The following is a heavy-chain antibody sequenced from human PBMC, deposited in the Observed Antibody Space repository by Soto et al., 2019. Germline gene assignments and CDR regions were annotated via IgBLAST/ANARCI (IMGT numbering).Heavy chain of an antibody. Sequence: QVQLQESGPGLVKPSETLSLTCTVSGGSISSYYWSWIRQPPGKGLEWIGYIYYRGRTNYNPSLNSRVTISVDTSKNQFSLNLSSVAAADTAVYYCARQFRGGRCLRGAFDIWGQGTMVTVSS. CDR2: IYYRGRT. D-gene: IGHD5-12*01. J-gene: IGHJ3*02. V-gene: IGHV4-59*08. CDR3: ARQFRGGRCLRGAFDI. CDR1: GGSISSYY.